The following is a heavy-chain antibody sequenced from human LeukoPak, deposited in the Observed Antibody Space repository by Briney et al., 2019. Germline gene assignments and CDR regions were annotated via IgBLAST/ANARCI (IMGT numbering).Heavy chain of an antibody. V-gene: IGHV1-8*01. CDR3: ARGRGHSSSWYMDDWCDP. Sequence: ASVKVSCKASGYTFTSYDINWVRQATGQGLEWMGWMNPNSGNTGYAQKFQGRVTMTRNTSISTAYMELSSLRSEDTAVYYCARGRGHSSSWYMDDWCDPWGQGTLVTVSS. J-gene: IGHJ5*02. CDR1: GYTFTSYD. CDR2: MNPNSGNT. D-gene: IGHD6-13*01.